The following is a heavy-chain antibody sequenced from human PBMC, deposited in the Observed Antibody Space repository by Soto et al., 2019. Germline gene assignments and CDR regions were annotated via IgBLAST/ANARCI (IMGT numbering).Heavy chain of an antibody. D-gene: IGHD2-2*01. CDR1: GYTFTSYA. V-gene: IGHV1-3*01. CDR2: INAGNGNT. J-gene: IGHJ6*03. Sequence: ASVKVSCKASGYTFTSYAMHWVRQAPGQRLEWMGWINAGNGNTKYSQKFQGRVTITRDTSASTAYMELSSLRSEDTAVYYCARVEYCSSTSLLCPYYYYMDVWGKGTTVTVSS. CDR3: ARVEYCSSTSLLCPYYYYMDV.